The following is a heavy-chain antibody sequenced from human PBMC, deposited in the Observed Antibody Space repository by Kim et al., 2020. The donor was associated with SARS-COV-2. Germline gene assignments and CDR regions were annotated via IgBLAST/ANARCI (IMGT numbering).Heavy chain of an antibody. Sequence: SETLSLTCAVYGGSFSGYYWSWIRQPPGKGLEWIGEINHSGSTNYNPSLKSRVTISVDTSKNQFSLKLSSVTAADTAVYYCARGRRTYCNGGSCPNWFDPWGQGTLVTVSS. CDR1: GGSFSGYY. V-gene: IGHV4-34*01. D-gene: IGHD2-15*01. CDR3: ARGRRTYCNGGSCPNWFDP. CDR2: INHSGST. J-gene: IGHJ5*02.